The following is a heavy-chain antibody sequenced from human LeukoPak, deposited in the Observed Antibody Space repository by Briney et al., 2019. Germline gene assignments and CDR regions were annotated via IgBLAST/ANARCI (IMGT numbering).Heavy chain of an antibody. CDR3: ARHSATYGSGA. CDR1: GASINTYY. D-gene: IGHD6-25*01. Sequence: SETLSLTCTVSGASINTYYWTWIRQFPGKGLEWIGYISSTGSTNYNPSLKSRVTISLDTSKNQFSLELSSVTATDTAMYYCARHSATYGSGAWGQGTLVTVSS. V-gene: IGHV4-59*08. J-gene: IGHJ5*02. CDR2: ISSTGST.